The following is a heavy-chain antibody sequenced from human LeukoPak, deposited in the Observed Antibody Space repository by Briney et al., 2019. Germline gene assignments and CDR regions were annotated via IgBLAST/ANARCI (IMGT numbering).Heavy chain of an antibody. Sequence: ASVKVSCKASGYTFTSYAMNWVRQAPGQGLEWMGWINTSTGNPTYAQGFTGRFVFSLDTSVSTAYLQISSLKAEDTAVYYCARGYSSSWYSGTEHWGQGTLVTVSS. CDR2: INTSTGNP. D-gene: IGHD6-13*01. CDR3: ARGYSSSWYSGTEH. V-gene: IGHV7-4-1*02. CDR1: GYTFTSYA. J-gene: IGHJ1*01.